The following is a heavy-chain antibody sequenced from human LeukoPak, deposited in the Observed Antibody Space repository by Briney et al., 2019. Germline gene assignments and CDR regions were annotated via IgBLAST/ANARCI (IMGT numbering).Heavy chain of an antibody. V-gene: IGHV1-69*05. CDR1: GGTFSSYA. Sequence: SVKVSCKASGGTFSSYAISWVRQAPGQGLEWMGGIIPIFGTANYAQKFQGRVTITTDESTSTAYMELNSLRAEDTAVYYCAKDLNRVAAAGTSGDYWGQGTLVTVSS. CDR2: IIPIFGTA. CDR3: AKDLNRVAAAGTSGDY. D-gene: IGHD6-13*01. J-gene: IGHJ4*02.